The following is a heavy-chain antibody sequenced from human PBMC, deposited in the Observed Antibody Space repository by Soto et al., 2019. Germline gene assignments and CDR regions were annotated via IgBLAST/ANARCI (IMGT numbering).Heavy chain of an antibody. CDR3: ARVLHRSSTSCSQKYYYYYMDV. V-gene: IGHV4-31*03. CDR1: GGSISSGGYY. J-gene: IGHJ6*03. D-gene: IGHD2-2*01. Sequence: SETLSLTCTVSGGSISSGGYYWSWIRQHPGKGLEWIGYIYYSGSTYYNPSLKSRVTISVDTSKNQFSLKLSSVTAADTAVYYCARVLHRSSTSCSQKYYYYYMDVWGKGTTVTVSS. CDR2: IYYSGST.